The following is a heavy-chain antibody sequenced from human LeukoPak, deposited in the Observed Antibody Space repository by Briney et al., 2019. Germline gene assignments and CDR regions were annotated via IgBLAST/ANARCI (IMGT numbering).Heavy chain of an antibody. V-gene: IGHV4-59*01. Sequence: PSETLSLTCTVSGGSISSYYWSWIRQPPGKGLEWIGYIYYSGSTNYNPSLKSRVTISVDTSKNQFSLKLSSVTAADTAVYYCARSLGYCSSTSCEGQFDYWGQGTLVTVSS. CDR1: GGSISSYY. D-gene: IGHD2-2*01. J-gene: IGHJ4*02. CDR2: IYYSGST. CDR3: ARSLGYCSSTSCEGQFDY.